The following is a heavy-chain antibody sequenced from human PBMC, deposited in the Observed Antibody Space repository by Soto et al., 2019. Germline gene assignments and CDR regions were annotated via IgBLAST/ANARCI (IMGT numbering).Heavy chain of an antibody. D-gene: IGHD6-19*01. J-gene: IGHJ6*02. CDR2: IKQDGSEK. CDR1: GFTFSSYW. Sequence: GSLRLSCAASGFTFSSYWMSWVRQAPGKGLEWVANIKQDGSEKYYVDSVKGRFTISRDNAKNSLYLQMNSLRAEDTAVYYCARASSYSSGWPLLYGMDVWGQGTTVTVSS. CDR3: ARASSYSSGWPLLYGMDV. V-gene: IGHV3-7*01.